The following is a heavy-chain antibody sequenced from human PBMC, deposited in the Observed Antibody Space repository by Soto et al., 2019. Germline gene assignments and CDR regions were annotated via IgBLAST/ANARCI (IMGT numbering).Heavy chain of an antibody. V-gene: IGHV1-2*04. CDR2: INPNSGGT. D-gene: IGHD2-2*02. Sequence: GASVKVSCKASGYTFTGYYMHWVRQAPGQGLEWMGWINPNSGGTNYAQKFQGWVTMTRDTSISTAYMELSSLRSEDTAVYYCATPGIGYCSSTSCYKIPEYYYGMDVWGQGTTVTVSS. CDR1: GYTFTGYY. CDR3: ATPGIGYCSSTSCYKIPEYYYGMDV. J-gene: IGHJ6*02.